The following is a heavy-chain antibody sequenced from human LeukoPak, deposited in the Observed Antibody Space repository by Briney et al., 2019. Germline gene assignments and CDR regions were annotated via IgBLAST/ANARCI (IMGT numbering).Heavy chain of an antibody. V-gene: IGHV3-74*01. CDR2: INSDGSST. Sequence: GGSLRLSXAASGFTFSSYWMHWVRQAPGKGLVWVSRINSDGSSTSYADSVKGRFTISRDNAKNTLYLQMNSLRAEDTAVYYCAREAYDSSGYTFDYWGQGTLVTVSS. J-gene: IGHJ4*02. CDR1: GFTFSSYW. CDR3: AREAYDSSGYTFDY. D-gene: IGHD3-22*01.